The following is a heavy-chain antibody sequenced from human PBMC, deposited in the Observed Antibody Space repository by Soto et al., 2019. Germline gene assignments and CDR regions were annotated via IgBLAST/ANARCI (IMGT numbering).Heavy chain of an antibody. Sequence: SETLSLTCTVSGGSISSYYWSWVRQPPGKGLEWIGYIYYSGSTNYNPSLKSRVTISVDTSKNQFSLKLSSVTAADTAVYYCARARGGYFDYWGQGTLVTVSS. CDR3: ARARGGYFDY. V-gene: IGHV4-59*01. D-gene: IGHD3-10*01. CDR1: GGSISSYY. CDR2: IYYSGST. J-gene: IGHJ4*02.